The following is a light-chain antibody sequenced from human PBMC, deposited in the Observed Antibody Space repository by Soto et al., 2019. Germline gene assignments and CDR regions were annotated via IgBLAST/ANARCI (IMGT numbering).Light chain of an antibody. CDR2: GAS. Sequence: EIVLTQSPGPLSLSPGERATLSCRASQSVSNNYLAWYQQPPGQARRLLIYGASNRATGIPDRFSGSGSGTVFTLTISRLEPEYFAVYYCQQYGSSGTLGQGTKVDIK. CDR1: QSVSNNY. CDR3: QQYGSSGT. V-gene: IGKV3-20*01. J-gene: IGKJ1*01.